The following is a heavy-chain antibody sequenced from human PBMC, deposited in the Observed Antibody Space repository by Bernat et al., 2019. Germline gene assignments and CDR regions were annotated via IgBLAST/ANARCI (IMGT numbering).Heavy chain of an antibody. D-gene: IGHD2-8*01. V-gene: IGHV3-33*01. CDR2: IWYDGSNK. J-gene: IGHJ5*02. CDR1: GFTFSSYG. Sequence: QVQLVESGGGVVQPGRSLRLSCAASGFTFSSYGMHWVRQAPGKGLEWVAVIWYDGSNKYYADSVKGRFTISRDNSKNTLYLQMNSLKTEDTAVYYCTTPMGTNGEDWFDPWGQGTLVTVSS. CDR3: TTPMGTNGEDWFDP.